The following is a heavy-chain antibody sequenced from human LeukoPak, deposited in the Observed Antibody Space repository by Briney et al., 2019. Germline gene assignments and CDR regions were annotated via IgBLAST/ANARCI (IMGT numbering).Heavy chain of an antibody. CDR1: GFTFSTYG. J-gene: IGHJ4*02. CDR2: IWYDGSNK. D-gene: IGHD3-3*01. Sequence: SGGSLRLSCAASGFTFSTYGMHWVRQAPGKGLEWVAVIWYDGSNKYYADSVKGRFTISRDNSKNTLYLQVNSLRAEDTAVYYCAREAIFGVVFHHGGFDYWGQGTLVTVSS. CDR3: AREAIFGVVFHHGGFDY. V-gene: IGHV3-33*01.